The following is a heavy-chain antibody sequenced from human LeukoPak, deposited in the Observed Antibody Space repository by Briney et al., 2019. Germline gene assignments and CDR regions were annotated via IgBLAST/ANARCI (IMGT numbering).Heavy chain of an antibody. J-gene: IGHJ3*02. D-gene: IGHD3-9*01. CDR1: GFTFSDYY. V-gene: IGHV3-11*01. CDR3: ESDAYDILTGGAFDI. Sequence: PGGSLRLSYAASGFTFSDYYMSWIRQAPGKGLEWVSYISSSGSTIYYADSVKGRFTISRDNAKNSLYLQMNSMRGEDTAVYYCESDAYDILTGGAFDIWGEGTIVTVSS. CDR2: ISSSGSTI.